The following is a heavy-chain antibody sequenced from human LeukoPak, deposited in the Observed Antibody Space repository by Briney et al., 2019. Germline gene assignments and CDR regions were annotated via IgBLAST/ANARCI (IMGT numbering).Heavy chain of an antibody. CDR1: GFTFSNYV. CDR2: IQYDGSNK. V-gene: IGHV3-30*02. D-gene: IGHD3-22*01. Sequence: GGSLRLSCAASGFTFSNYVMHWVRQAPGKGLEWVAFIQYDGSNKYYADSVKGRFTISRDNSKNTLYLQMNSLRAEDTAVYYCARGPHYYDSSGYPDYWGQGTLVTVSS. CDR3: ARGPHYYDSSGYPDY. J-gene: IGHJ4*02.